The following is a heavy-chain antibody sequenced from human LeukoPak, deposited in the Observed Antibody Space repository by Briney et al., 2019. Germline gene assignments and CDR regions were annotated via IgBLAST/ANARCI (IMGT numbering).Heavy chain of an antibody. D-gene: IGHD6-6*01. CDR2: ISYDGSNK. Sequence: PGGSLRLSCAASGFTFSSYGMHWVRQAPGKGLEWVAVISYDGSNKNYADSVKGRFTISRDNSKNMLYLQMNSLRAEDTAVFYCARDPYRSSSIFFYYYMNVWGKGTSVTVSS. V-gene: IGHV3-30*03. CDR1: GFTFSSYG. J-gene: IGHJ6*03. CDR3: ARDPYRSSSIFFYYYMNV.